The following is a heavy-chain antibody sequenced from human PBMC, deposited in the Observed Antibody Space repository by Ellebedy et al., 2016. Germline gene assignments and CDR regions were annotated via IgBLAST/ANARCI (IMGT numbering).Heavy chain of an antibody. CDR2: ISMNGGNT. CDR1: GFTFSNYA. D-gene: IGHD3-22*01. Sequence: GGSLRLSCTASGFTFSNYAMHWVRQAPGKGLEYVSAISMNGGNTFYANSVKGRFTFSRDNSKNTLYLQMGSLRPEDTAVYYCAREGDSSGYVYVDIWGQGTMVTVSS. V-gene: IGHV3-64*01. CDR3: AREGDSSGYVYVDI. J-gene: IGHJ3*02.